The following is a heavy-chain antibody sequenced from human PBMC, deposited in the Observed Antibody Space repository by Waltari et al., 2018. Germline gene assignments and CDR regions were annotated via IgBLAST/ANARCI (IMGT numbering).Heavy chain of an antibody. CDR2: ISSSCSTI. V-gene: IGHV3-11*01. CDR1: GFTFSDYY. J-gene: IGHJ4*02. CDR3: ARGIEEIGRTFDY. Sequence: QVQLVESGGGLVKPGGSLRLSCAASGFTFSDYYMSWIRQAPGKGLEWVSYISSSCSTIYYADSGKGRFTLTRDNAKNSLYLQMNSLRGEDTAVYYCARGIEEIGRTFDYWGQGTLVTVSS.